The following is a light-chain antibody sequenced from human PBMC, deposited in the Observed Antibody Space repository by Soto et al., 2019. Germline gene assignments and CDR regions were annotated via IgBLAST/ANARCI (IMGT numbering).Light chain of an antibody. J-gene: IGKJ4*01. V-gene: IGKV3-20*01. Sequence: PGQRATLSCRASQSVSRRYLAWYRQKPGQAPMLLIYDVSERASDIPDRFSGSGSGTDFTLTINRLVPEDVAVYYCQYQGSFGGGTKVEIK. CDR1: QSVSRRY. CDR2: DVS. CDR3: QYQGS.